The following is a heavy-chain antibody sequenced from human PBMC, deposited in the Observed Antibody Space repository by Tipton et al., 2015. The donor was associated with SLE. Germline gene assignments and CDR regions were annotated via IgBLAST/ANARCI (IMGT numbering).Heavy chain of an antibody. CDR1: GFNFRRHW. D-gene: IGHD5-18*01. Sequence: SLRLSCAASGFNFRRHWMVWVRQAPGQGLVWVTRMNSDGSNIFYADFVKGRFTISRGSVKNTVYLQMNSLTVEDTALYYCVREGDTAFDYWGQGTLVSVSS. CDR3: VREGDTAFDY. J-gene: IGHJ4*02. CDR2: MNSDGSNI. V-gene: IGHV3-74*01.